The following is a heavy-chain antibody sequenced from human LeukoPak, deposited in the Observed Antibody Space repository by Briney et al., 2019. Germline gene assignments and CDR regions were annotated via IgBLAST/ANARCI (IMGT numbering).Heavy chain of an antibody. CDR1: GGTFSSYA. J-gene: IGHJ4*02. CDR2: IIPIFGTA. D-gene: IGHD6-13*01. Sequence: SVKVSCKASGGTFSSYASSWVRQAPGQGLEWMGGIIPIFGTANYAQKFQGRVTITADESTSTAYMELSSLRSEDTAVYYCARVGGIAAAGTDYWGQGTLVTVSS. CDR3: ARVGGIAAAGTDY. V-gene: IGHV1-69*13.